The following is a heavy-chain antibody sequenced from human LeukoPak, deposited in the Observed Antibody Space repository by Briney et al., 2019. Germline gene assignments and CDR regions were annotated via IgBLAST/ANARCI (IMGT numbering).Heavy chain of an antibody. CDR1: GFTFSSYA. V-gene: IGHV3-23*01. Sequence: GGSLRLSCAASGFTFSSYAMSWFRQAPGKGLEWVSAISGSGGSTYYADSVKGRFTISRDNSKNTLYLQMNSLRAEDTAVYYCARGNYDILTGYPRYYYYYMDVWGKGNTVTISS. CDR3: ARGNYDILTGYPRYYYYYMDV. CDR2: ISGSGGST. J-gene: IGHJ6*03. D-gene: IGHD3-9*01.